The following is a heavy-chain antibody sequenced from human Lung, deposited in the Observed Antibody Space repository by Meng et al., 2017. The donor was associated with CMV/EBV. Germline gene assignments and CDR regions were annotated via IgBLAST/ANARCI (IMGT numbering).Heavy chain of an antibody. V-gene: IGHV3-13*01. CDR1: GFTFSTYD. J-gene: IGHJ4*02. CDR3: ARARSPTHFDY. Sequence: GGSLRLSCTASGFTFSTYDFHWVRQPTGKGLEWVSSIGTVGDTYSIGSVKGRFIISREDAKNSVYLQMNGLRDGDTGLYYCARARSPTHFDYWGQGARVTSSS. CDR2: IGTVGDT.